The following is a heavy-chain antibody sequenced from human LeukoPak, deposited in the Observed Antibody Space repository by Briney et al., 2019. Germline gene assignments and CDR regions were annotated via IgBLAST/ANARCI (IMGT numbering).Heavy chain of an antibody. D-gene: IGHD1-20*01. CDR2: IIPIFGTA. J-gene: IGHJ4*02. CDR3: ASRSGITGTLLIDY. CDR1: GGTFSSYA. V-gene: IGHV1-69*01. Sequence: ASVEVSCKASGGTFSSYAISWVRQAPGQGLEWMGGIIPIFGTANYAQKFQGRVTITADESTSTAYMELSSLRSEDTAVYYCASRSGITGTLLIDYWGQGTLVTVSS.